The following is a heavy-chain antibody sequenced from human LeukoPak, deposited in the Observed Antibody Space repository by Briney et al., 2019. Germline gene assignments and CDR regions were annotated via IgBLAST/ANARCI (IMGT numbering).Heavy chain of an antibody. CDR1: GFTFSSYA. D-gene: IGHD3-22*01. Sequence: PGGSLRLSCAASGFTFSSYAMRWVRQAPGKGLEWVAVISYDGSNKYYADSVKGRFTISRDNSKNTLYLQMNSLRAEDTAVYYCARDASGGYYLFDYWGQGTLVTVSS. CDR3: ARDASGGYYLFDY. CDR2: ISYDGSNK. J-gene: IGHJ4*02. V-gene: IGHV3-30*04.